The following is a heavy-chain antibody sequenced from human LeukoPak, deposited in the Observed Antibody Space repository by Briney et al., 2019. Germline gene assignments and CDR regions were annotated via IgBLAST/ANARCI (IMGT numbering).Heavy chain of an antibody. CDR1: GGSFSGYY. D-gene: IGHD3-10*01. CDR3: ARGRGRYYGSGSSTGWFDP. J-gene: IGHJ5*02. Sequence: SETLSLTCAVDGGSFSGYYWSWIRQPPGKGLEWIGEINHSGSTNYNPSLKSRVTISVDTSKNQFSLKLSSVTAADTAVYYCARGRGRYYGSGSSTGWFDPWGQGTLVTVSS. V-gene: IGHV4-34*01. CDR2: INHSGST.